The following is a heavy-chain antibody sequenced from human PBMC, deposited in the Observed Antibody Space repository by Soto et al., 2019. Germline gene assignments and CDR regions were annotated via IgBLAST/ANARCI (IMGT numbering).Heavy chain of an antibody. V-gene: IGHV4-34*02. Sequence: QVQLQQWGAGLLKPSETLSLTCAVSGGSFSGYYWSWIRQPPGKGLEWIGEISDSGSTHYNPTLKSRVTISADTSKGQFSLKVTSVTAADTALYYCARGRGLQSIDFYYGMDVWGQGTTVTVSS. CDR2: ISDSGST. CDR3: ARGRGLQSIDFYYGMDV. J-gene: IGHJ6*02. CDR1: GGSFSGYY. D-gene: IGHD3-22*01.